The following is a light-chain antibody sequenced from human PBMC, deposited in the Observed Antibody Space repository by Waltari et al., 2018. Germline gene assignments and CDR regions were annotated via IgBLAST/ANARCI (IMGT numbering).Light chain of an antibody. CDR1: QYVSSDY. Sequence: IVLTQSPGSLSLSPGARATVPCRASQYVSSDYLAWYQQKRGQAPRLLVYGASRRASDIPDRFSGSGSGTDFSLTISGLQPDDFATYFCQQYNSFFRTFGQGTKVEIK. CDR2: GAS. J-gene: IGKJ1*01. V-gene: IGKV3-20*01. CDR3: QQYNSFFRT.